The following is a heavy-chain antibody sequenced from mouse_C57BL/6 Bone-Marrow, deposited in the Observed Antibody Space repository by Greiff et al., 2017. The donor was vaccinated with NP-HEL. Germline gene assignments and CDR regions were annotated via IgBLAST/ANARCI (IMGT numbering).Heavy chain of an antibody. J-gene: IGHJ2*01. V-gene: IGHV2-2*01. CDR2: IWSGGST. D-gene: IGHD1-1*01. CDR3: ARVPHYYGSSYDYFDY. Sequence: VKLQESGPGLVQPSQSLSITCTVSGFSLTSYGVHWVRQSPGKGLEWLGVIWSGGSTDYNAAFISRLSISKDNSKSQVFFKMNSLQADDTAIYYCARVPHYYGSSYDYFDYWGQGTTLTVSS. CDR1: GFSLTSYG.